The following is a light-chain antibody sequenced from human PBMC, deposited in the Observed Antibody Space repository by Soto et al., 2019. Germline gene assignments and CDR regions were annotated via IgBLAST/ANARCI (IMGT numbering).Light chain of an antibody. CDR2: DAS. V-gene: IGKV1-5*01. J-gene: IGKJ1*01. CDR3: QHYNSYSEA. CDR1: QSISSW. Sequence: DIQMTQSPSTLSASVGDRVTITCRASQSISSWLACYQQKPGKAPKLLIFDASSLESGVPSKFSGSGSGTRFTLTISSLQPGDFATYYCQHYNSYSEAFGQGTKVDI.